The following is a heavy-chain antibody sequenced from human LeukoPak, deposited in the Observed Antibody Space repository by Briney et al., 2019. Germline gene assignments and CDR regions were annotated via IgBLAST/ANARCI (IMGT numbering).Heavy chain of an antibody. J-gene: IGHJ4*02. CDR3: ARRARSGDYHIFDY. D-gene: IGHD4-17*01. CDR2: IIPIFGTA. Sequence: GASVEVSCKASGGTFSSYAISWVRQAPGQGLEWMGGIIPIFGTANYAQKFQGRVTITADESTSTAYMELSSLRSEDTAVYYCARRARSGDYHIFDYWGQGTLVTVSS. V-gene: IGHV1-69*13. CDR1: GGTFSSYA.